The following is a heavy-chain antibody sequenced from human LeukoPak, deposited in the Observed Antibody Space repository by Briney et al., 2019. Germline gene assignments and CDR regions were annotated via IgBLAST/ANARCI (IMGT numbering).Heavy chain of an antibody. D-gene: IGHD6-13*01. Sequence: SQTLSLTCAISGDSVSSNRAACHWIRQSPSRGLEWLGRTYYRSKWYNDYAVSVKSRITINPDTSKNQFSLQLNSVTPEDTAVYYCARARGSSWSHYYYYYGMDVWGQGTTVTVSS. V-gene: IGHV6-1*01. CDR2: TYYRSKWYN. J-gene: IGHJ6*02. CDR1: GDSVSSNRAA. CDR3: ARARGSSWSHYYYYYGMDV.